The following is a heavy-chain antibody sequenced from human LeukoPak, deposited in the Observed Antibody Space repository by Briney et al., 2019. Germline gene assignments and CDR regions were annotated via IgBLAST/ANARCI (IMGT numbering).Heavy chain of an antibody. D-gene: IGHD6-6*01. J-gene: IGHJ4*02. Sequence: GGSLRLSCAASGFTFSSYAMSWVRQAPGKGLEWVSAISGSGGSTYYADSVKGRLTISRDNSKNTLYLQMNSLRAEDTAVYYCAASYSSSDPFGYWGQGTLVTVSS. CDR3: AASYSSSDPFGY. CDR1: GFTFSSYA. V-gene: IGHV3-23*01. CDR2: ISGSGGST.